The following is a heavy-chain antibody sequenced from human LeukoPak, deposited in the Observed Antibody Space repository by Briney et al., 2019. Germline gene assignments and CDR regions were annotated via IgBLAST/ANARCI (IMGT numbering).Heavy chain of an antibody. CDR2: ISGSGGST. V-gene: IGHV3-23*01. CDR1: GFTFSSYA. D-gene: IGHD3-22*01. Sequence: GGSLRLSCAASGFTFSSYAMSCVRQAPGKGLEWVSAISGSGGSTYYTDSVKGRFTISRDNSKNTLYLQMNSLRAEDTAVYYCATQGEYYDSSGYQFPFDYWGQGTLVTVSS. J-gene: IGHJ4*02. CDR3: ATQGEYYDSSGYQFPFDY.